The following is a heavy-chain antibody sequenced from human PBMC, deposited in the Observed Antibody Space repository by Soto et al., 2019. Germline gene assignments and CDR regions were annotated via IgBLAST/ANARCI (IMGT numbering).Heavy chain of an antibody. D-gene: IGHD6-19*01. V-gene: IGHV4-34*01. CDR1: GGSFSGYY. Sequence: TSETLSLTCAVYGGSFSGYYWSWIRQPPGKGLEWIGEINYSGSTNYNPSLKSRVTISVDTSKNQFSLKLSSVTAADTAVYYCARGLSSGWYEYYFDYWGQGTLVTVSS. CDR3: ARGLSSGWYEYYFDY. J-gene: IGHJ4*02. CDR2: INYSGST.